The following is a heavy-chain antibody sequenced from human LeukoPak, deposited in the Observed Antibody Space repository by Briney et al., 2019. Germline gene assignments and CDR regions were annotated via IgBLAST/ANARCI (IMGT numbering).Heavy chain of an antibody. V-gene: IGHV3-7*01. J-gene: IGHJ5*02. D-gene: IGHD3-10*01. CDR2: IKTDGSEK. CDR1: GFTFSNYW. CDR3: ARDPTNYYGSGSFDP. Sequence: PGGSLRLSCEGSGFTFSNYWMGWVRQAPGKGLQWVANIKTDGSEKYYVDSVKGRFTISRDNSKNTLYLQMNSLRAEDTAVYYCARDPTNYYGSGSFDPWGQGTLVTVSS.